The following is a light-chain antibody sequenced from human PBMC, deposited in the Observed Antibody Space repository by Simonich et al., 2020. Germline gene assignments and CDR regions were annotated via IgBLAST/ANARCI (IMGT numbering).Light chain of an antibody. CDR2: EVI. CDR1: SSDVGGYNC. Sequence: QSALTQPPSASGAPGQSVTITCTGTSSDVGGYNCCSWYQQHPGKAPKLMMYEVIKPPAGVPSRFSGSKSGNTASLTVSGLQAEDEADYYCSSYAGSNNLVFGGGTKLTVL. V-gene: IGLV2-8*01. CDR3: SSYAGSNNLV. J-gene: IGLJ2*01.